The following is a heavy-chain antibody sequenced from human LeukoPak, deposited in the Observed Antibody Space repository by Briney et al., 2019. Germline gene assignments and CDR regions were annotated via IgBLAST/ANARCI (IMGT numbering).Heavy chain of an antibody. CDR3: ARDGPQTYYYDSSGYYRYYYYGMDV. Sequence: GGSLRLSCAASGFTVSSNYMSWVRQAPGKGLEWVSVIYSGGSTYYADSVKGRFTISRDNSKNTLYLQMNSLRDEDTAVYYCARDGPQTYYYDSSGYYRYYYYGMDVWGQGTTVTVSS. D-gene: IGHD3-22*01. CDR1: GFTVSSNY. CDR2: IYSGGST. J-gene: IGHJ6*02. V-gene: IGHV3-53*01.